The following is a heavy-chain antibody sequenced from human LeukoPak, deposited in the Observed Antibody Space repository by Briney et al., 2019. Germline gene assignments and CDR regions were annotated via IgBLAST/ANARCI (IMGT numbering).Heavy chain of an antibody. CDR2: LWYEGSNT. V-gene: IGHV3-33*01. Sequence: RTSLRLSCAASAFSFSNYGMHWVRQAPGKGLVWVALLWYEGSNTTYADSVKGRFTISRDNSKNPLYVQMNSLRAEDTAVYYCARRADDAFDIWGQGTMVTVLS. CDR3: ARRADDAFDI. CDR1: AFSFSNYG. J-gene: IGHJ3*02.